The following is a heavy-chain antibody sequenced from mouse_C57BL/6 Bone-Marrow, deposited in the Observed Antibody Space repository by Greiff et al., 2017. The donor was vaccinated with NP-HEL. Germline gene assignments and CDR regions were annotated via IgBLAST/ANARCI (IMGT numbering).Heavy chain of an antibody. V-gene: IGHV1-50*01. CDR2: IDPSDSYT. Sequence: VQLQQPGAELVKPGASVKLSCKASGYTFTSYWMQWVKQRPGQGLEWIGEIDPSDSYTNYNQKFKGKATLTVDTSSSTAYMQLSSLTSEDSAVYYCARDPYYDGSSYEGYYAMDYWGQGTSVTVSS. CDR1: GYTFTSYW. CDR3: ARDPYYDGSSYEGYYAMDY. J-gene: IGHJ4*01. D-gene: IGHD1-1*01.